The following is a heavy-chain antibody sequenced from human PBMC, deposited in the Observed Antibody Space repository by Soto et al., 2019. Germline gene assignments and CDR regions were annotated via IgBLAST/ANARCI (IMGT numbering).Heavy chain of an antibody. J-gene: IGHJ4*02. D-gene: IGHD6-19*01. CDR2: INSDGSST. CDR1: GFTFRSYW. V-gene: IGHV3-74*01. Sequence: EVQLMESGGGLVQPGGSLRLSCAASGFTFRSYWMHWVRQAPGKGLVWVSRINSDGSSTTYADSVKGRFTISRDNAKNTLYLQMNSLRAEDTAVYYCVRGEGGWETYWGQGTLVTVSS. CDR3: VRGEGGWETY.